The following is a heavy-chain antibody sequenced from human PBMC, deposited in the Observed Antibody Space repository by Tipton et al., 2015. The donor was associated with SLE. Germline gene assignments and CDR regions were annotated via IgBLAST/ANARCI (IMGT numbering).Heavy chain of an antibody. CDR1: GGSISSGGYY. CDR3: ARGTHFYGFYDS. Sequence: TLSLTCTVSGGSISSGGYYWSWIRQHPGKGLEWIGYIYYSGSTYYNPSLKSRVTISVDTSKNQFSLKLSSVTAADTAVYFCARGTHFYGFYDSWGQGTLVTVSP. CDR2: IYYSGST. V-gene: IGHV4-31*03. J-gene: IGHJ4*02. D-gene: IGHD3-3*02.